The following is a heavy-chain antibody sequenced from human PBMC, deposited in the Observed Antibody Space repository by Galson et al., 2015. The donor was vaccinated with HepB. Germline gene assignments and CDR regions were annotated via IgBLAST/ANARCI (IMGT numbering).Heavy chain of an antibody. CDR1: GFTFSSYA. CDR2: ISGSGGST. CDR3: AKDDIVLMVYAIGSYYFDY. J-gene: IGHJ4*02. V-gene: IGHV3-23*01. D-gene: IGHD2-8*01. Sequence: SLRLSCAASGFTFSSYAMSWVRQAPGKGLEWVSAISGSGGSTYYADSVKGRFTISRDNSKNTLYLQMNSLRAEDTAVYYCAKDDIVLMVYAIGSYYFDYWGQGTLVTVSS.